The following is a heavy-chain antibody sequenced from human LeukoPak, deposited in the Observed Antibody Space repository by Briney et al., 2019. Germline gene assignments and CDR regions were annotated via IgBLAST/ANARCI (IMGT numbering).Heavy chain of an antibody. D-gene: IGHD3-10*01. V-gene: IGHV4-59*01. CDR3: ARQRITSGSYYMYV. CDR1: GGSISSYY. Sequence: SETLSLTCTVSGGSISSYYWSWIRQPPGKGPEWIGYIHYSGGTNYNPSLKSRVTISVDTSKNQFSLKLSSVTAADTAVYYCARQRITSGSYYMYVWGKGTTVTVSS. J-gene: IGHJ6*03. CDR2: IHYSGGT.